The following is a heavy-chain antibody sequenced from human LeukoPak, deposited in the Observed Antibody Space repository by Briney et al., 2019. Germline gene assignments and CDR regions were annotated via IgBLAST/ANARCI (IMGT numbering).Heavy chain of an antibody. J-gene: IGHJ6*03. D-gene: IGHD3-10*01. CDR1: GYTFANYA. CDR3: ARGRGPPNTNRDFYYYYYMDV. Sequence: ASVKVSCKASGYTFANYAIHWVRQAPGQRFEWMGWINAANGHTKYSHKFQDRITIMSDTSATTAYMELSSLRSEDMALYYCARGRGPPNTNRDFYYYYYMDVWGTGTTVTVSS. V-gene: IGHV1-3*03. CDR2: INAANGHT.